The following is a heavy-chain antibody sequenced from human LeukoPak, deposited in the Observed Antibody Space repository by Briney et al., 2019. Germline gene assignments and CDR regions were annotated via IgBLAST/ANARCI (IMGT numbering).Heavy chain of an antibody. D-gene: IGHD6-13*01. CDR2: ISGSGGST. Sequence: PSETLSLTCTVSGGSITGNYWSWIRQPPGKGLEWVSAISGSGGSTYYADSVKGRFTISRDNSKNTLYLQMNSLRAEDTAVYYCAKVALDYSSSSDYWGQGTLVTVSS. CDR3: AKVALDYSSSSDY. CDR1: GGSITGNY. J-gene: IGHJ4*02. V-gene: IGHV3-23*01.